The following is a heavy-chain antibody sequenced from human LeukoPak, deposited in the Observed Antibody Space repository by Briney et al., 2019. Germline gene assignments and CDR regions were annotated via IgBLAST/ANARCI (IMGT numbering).Heavy chain of an antibody. Sequence: GGSLRLSCAASGFTFSSYWMSWVRQAPGKGLEWVANVKQDGSEKYYVDSVKGRFTISRDNAKNSLYLQMNSLRAEDTAVYYCAREAIAAADTDAFDIWGQGTMVTVSS. CDR3: AREAIAAADTDAFDI. J-gene: IGHJ3*02. CDR2: VKQDGSEK. CDR1: GFTFSSYW. D-gene: IGHD6-13*01. V-gene: IGHV3-7*01.